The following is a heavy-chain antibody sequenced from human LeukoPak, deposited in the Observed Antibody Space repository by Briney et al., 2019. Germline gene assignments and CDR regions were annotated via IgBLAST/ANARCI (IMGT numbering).Heavy chain of an antibody. CDR2: ISYDGSNK. J-gene: IGHJ3*02. V-gene: IGHV3-30*14. Sequence: GRSLRLSCAASGFTFSSYAMHWVRQAPGKGLEWVAVISYDGSNKYYADSVRGRFTISRENAKNSLYLQMNSLTPDDTAVYFCAREAFTDTTGYYFSPLDMWGQGTMVTVSS. CDR3: AREAFTDTTGYYFSPLDM. D-gene: IGHD3-22*01. CDR1: GFTFSSYA.